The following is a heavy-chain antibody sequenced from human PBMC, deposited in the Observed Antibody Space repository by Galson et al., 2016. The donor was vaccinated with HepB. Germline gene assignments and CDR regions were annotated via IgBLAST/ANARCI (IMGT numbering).Heavy chain of an antibody. CDR3: ACGGELSWFDP. D-gene: IGHD2-21*01. V-gene: IGHV4-31*03. Sequence: TLSLTCTVSGGSISSGYYCWSWIRQLPGKGLEWIGYISYSGSTDYNPSLQSRVTISADTSKNQFSLNVNSVTAADTAVYYCACGGELSWFDPWGQGTLVTVSS. CDR1: GGSISSGYYC. J-gene: IGHJ5*02. CDR2: ISYSGST.